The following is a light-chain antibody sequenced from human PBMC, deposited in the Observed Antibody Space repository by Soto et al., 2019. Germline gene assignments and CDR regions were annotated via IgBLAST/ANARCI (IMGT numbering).Light chain of an antibody. J-gene: IGLJ3*02. CDR2: SSN. V-gene: IGLV1-47*02. CDR3: AAWDDSLSGPV. CDR1: SSNIGSNY. Sequence: QSVLTQPPSASGTPGQRVTISCSGSSSNIGSNYVYWYQQLPGTAPKLLIYSSNQRPSGVPDRFSGSKSGTSASLAISGLRSEHEADYYCAAWDDSLSGPVFGGGTKVTVL.